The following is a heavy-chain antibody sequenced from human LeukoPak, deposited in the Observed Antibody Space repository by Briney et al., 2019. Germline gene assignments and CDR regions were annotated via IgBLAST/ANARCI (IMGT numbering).Heavy chain of an antibody. CDR1: GGSISIYY. CDR2: IYYSGST. J-gene: IGHJ4*02. CDR3: ARRSPKGGANRGYFDY. D-gene: IGHD3-16*01. Sequence: SETLSLTCTVSGGSISIYYWSWIRQPPGKGLEWIGYIYYSGSTNYNPSLKSRVTISVDTSRDQFSLKLSSVTAADTAVYYCARRSPKGGANRGYFDYWGQGTLVTVSS. V-gene: IGHV4-59*01.